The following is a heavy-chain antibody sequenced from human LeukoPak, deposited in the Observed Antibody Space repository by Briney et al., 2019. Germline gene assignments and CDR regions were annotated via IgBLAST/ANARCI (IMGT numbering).Heavy chain of an antibody. J-gene: IGHJ4*02. Sequence: GGSLRLSCAASGFTVSSNSMSWVRQAPGKGLEWVSFIYSDNTHYSDSVKGRFTISRDNSKNTLYLQMNSLRAEDMAVYYCARRAGAYSHPYDYWGQGTLVTVSS. D-gene: IGHD4/OR15-4a*01. CDR3: ARRAGAYSHPYDY. CDR1: GFTVSSNS. V-gene: IGHV3-53*01. CDR2: IYSDNT.